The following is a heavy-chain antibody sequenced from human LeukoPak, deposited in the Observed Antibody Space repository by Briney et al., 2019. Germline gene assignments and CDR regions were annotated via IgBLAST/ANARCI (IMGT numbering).Heavy chain of an antibody. Sequence: GGSLRLSCAASGFTFSSYWMHWVRQAPGKGLVWVSSISSSSSYIYYADSVKGRFTISRDNAKNSLYLQMNSLRAEDTAVYYCARSFLSIAAAATDYWGQGTLVTVSS. V-gene: IGHV3-21*01. CDR1: GFTFSSYW. CDR2: ISSSSSYI. D-gene: IGHD6-13*01. CDR3: ARSFLSIAAAATDY. J-gene: IGHJ4*02.